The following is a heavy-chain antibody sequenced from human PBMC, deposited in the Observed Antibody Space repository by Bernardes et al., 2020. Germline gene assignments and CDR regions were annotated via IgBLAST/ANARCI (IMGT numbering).Heavy chain of an antibody. J-gene: IGHJ4*02. V-gene: IGHV3-7*01. CDR3: ALGDGWYNY. Sequence: GGSLRLSRAASGFTFSGHWMSWLRQAPGKGLEWVARINQDGSEKHYMGSVRGRFTISRDNAMNSLYLEMNNLRDEDTAVYYCALGDGWYNYWGQGTLVTVS. CDR2: INQDGSEK. D-gene: IGHD6-19*01. CDR1: GFTFSGHW.